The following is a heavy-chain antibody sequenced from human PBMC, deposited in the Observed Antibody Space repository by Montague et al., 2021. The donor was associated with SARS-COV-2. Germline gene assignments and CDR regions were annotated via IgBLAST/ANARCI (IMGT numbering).Heavy chain of an antibody. D-gene: IGHD3-10*01. J-gene: IGHJ6*03. CDR3: ARLGDGVVPSPILGVGPYYSSYLMDD. CDR1: GGSFSTYS. V-gene: IGHV4-34*01. Sequence: SETLSLTCAVHGGSFSTYSWNWIRQPPGKGLEWIGDIHHGGSTNSNPSLKSRVTISADTSKNQFSLKLTSVSAADTAVYYCARLGDGVVPSPILGVGPYYSSYLMDDWGKGTPVTVSS. CDR2: IHHGGST.